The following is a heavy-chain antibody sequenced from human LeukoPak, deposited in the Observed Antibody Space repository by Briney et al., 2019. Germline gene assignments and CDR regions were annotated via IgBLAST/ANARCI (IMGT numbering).Heavy chain of an antibody. D-gene: IGHD3-22*01. Sequence: ASVKVSCKASGGTFSSYAISWVRQAPGQGLEWMGGIIPIFGTANYAQKFQGRVTITADKSTSTAYMELSSLSSEDTAVYYCARVSYYEEEIGYWGQGTLVTVSS. CDR3: ARVSYYEEEIGY. CDR2: IIPIFGTA. J-gene: IGHJ4*02. V-gene: IGHV1-69*06. CDR1: GGTFSSYA.